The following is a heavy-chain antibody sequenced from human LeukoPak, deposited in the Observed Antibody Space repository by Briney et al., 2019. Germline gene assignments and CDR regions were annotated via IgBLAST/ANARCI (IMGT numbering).Heavy chain of an antibody. V-gene: IGHV4-39*01. J-gene: IGHJ5*02. CDR2: IYHSGST. D-gene: IGHD3-3*01. CDR3: ARHRYYEYLGEFNWFDP. Sequence: NPSETLSLTCTVSGGSISSSSYYWGWIRQSPGKGLEWIGSIYHSGSTSKNPSLKSRVAISVDTSKNQFSLKLSSVTAADTAVYYCARHRYYEYLGEFNWFDPWGQGTLVTVSS. CDR1: GGSISSSSYY.